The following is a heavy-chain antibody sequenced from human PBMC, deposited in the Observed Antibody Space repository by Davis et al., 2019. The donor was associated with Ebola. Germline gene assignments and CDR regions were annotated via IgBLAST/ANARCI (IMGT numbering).Heavy chain of an antibody. V-gene: IGHV3-64*01. CDR2: ISTDGGGT. J-gene: IGHJ4*02. Sequence: PAGSLRLSCAASGFTFSAYPMHWVRQAPGKGLDYVAAISTDGGGTYYANSVKGRFTISRDNSKNTLYLQMGSLRVDDMAVYYCARKFSSGTYWIDYWGRGTLVTVSS. D-gene: IGHD3-10*01. CDR1: GFTFSAYP. CDR3: ARKFSSGTYWIDY.